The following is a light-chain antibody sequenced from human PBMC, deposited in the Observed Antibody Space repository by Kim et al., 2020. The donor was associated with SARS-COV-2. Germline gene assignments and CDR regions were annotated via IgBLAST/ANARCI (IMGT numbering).Light chain of an antibody. J-gene: IGLJ3*02. V-gene: IGLV2-14*03. CDR1: SSDVGTYNF. CDR3: SSYTTSSTLV. Sequence: GQSITISCTGTSSDVGTYNFVSWYQQHPGKVPKLMIYDVTNRPTGVSNRFSASKSGNTAALTISGLLAEDEADYYCSSYTTSSTLVFGGGTQLTVL. CDR2: DVT.